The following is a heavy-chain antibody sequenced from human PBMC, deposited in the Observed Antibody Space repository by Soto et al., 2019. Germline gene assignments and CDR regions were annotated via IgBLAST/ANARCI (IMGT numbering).Heavy chain of an antibody. Sequence: PSETLSLTCAVYGGSFSGYYWSWIRQPPGKGLEWIGEINHSGSTNYNPSLKSRVTISVDTSKNQFSLKLSSVTAADTTVYYCARSGGYCSGGSCYSGYYYYYYMDVWGKGTTVTVSS. CDR1: GGSFSGYY. V-gene: IGHV4-34*01. D-gene: IGHD2-15*01. CDR3: ARSGGYCSGGSCYSGYYYYYYMDV. J-gene: IGHJ6*03. CDR2: INHSGST.